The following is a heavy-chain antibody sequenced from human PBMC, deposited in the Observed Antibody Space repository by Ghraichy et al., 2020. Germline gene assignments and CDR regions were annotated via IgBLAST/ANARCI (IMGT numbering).Heavy chain of an antibody. D-gene: IGHD5-24*01. CDR1: GGSLRGYY. CDR3: AGGSRRSQH. V-gene: IGHV4-34*01. CDR2: INHIGTT. J-gene: IGHJ1*01. Sequence: SETLSLTCAVYGGSLRGYYWNWIRQSPGKGLEWIGEINHIGTTTYNPSLTSRVTISGDTSKNQLSLKLTSMTAADTAVYFCAGGSRRSQHWGQGTLVTVSS.